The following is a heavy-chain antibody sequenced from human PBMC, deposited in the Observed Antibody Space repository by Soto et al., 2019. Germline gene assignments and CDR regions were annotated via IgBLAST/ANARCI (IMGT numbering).Heavy chain of an antibody. D-gene: IGHD1-26*01. CDR1: GFTFSSYA. J-gene: IGHJ4*02. Sequence: GGSLRLSCAASGFTFSSYAMHWVRQAPGKGLEWVAVISYDGSNKYYADSVKGRFTISRDNSKNTLYLQMNSLRAEDTAVYYCARGSGVGATNPGYWGQGTLVTVSS. CDR2: ISYDGSNK. V-gene: IGHV3-30-3*01. CDR3: ARGSGVGATNPGY.